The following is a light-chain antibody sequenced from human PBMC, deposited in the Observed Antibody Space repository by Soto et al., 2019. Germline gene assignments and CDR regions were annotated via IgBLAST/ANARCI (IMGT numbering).Light chain of an antibody. CDR3: QHET. J-gene: IGKJ1*01. Sequence: DLQMTQSPSSLSASVGDRVTITCRASQSISSYLNWYQQKPGKAPKLLIYAASSLQSGVPSRFSGSGSGTDFTLTISSLQPEDFATYYCQHETFGQGTKVEIK. CDR2: AAS. V-gene: IGKV1-39*01. CDR1: QSISSY.